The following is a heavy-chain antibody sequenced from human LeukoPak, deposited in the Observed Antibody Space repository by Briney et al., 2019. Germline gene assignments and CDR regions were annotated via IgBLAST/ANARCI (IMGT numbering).Heavy chain of an antibody. D-gene: IGHD1-26*01. V-gene: IGHV3-48*02. CDR1: GFTFSNYN. CDR2: ISSSGRTT. J-gene: IGHJ4*02. CDR3: ATSGTYRFDY. Sequence: GGSLRLSCAASGFTFSNYNMNWVRQAPGKGLEWISYISSSGRTTNYADSVKGRFTISRDNAKNSLYLQMNSLKDGDTTVYYCATSGTYRFDYWGQGTLVTVSS.